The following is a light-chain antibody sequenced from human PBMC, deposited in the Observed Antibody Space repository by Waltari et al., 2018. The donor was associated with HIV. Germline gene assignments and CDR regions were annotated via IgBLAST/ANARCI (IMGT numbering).Light chain of an antibody. V-gene: IGLV1-47*01. J-gene: IGLJ3*02. CDR2: DIS. Sequence: QSVLTQPPSTSAAPGQRVTISCSGDTPSSQFTSFSWYQQLPGAAPKLLIYDISHRPSGVPDRFSGSKSGASASLAITSLRSEDEGLYYCATWSAVLRAWVFGGGTKLTVL. CDR1: TPSSQFTS. CDR3: ATWSAVLRAWV.